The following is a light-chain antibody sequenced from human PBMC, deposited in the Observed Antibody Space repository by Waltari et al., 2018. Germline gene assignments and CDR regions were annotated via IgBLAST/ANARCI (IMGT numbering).Light chain of an antibody. CDR1: HIGTYR. CDR2: YAR. CDR3: HVWHPHVDPGV. V-gene: IGLV3-21*04. Sequence: SYVVTQPPSVSVAPGETATITCGGAHIGTYRVHWSQQTAGQDPVLVSCYARDRPSGIPDRFSGSNSGNTATLTISRVEAGDEARYYCHVWHPHVDPGVFGTGTEVTVL. J-gene: IGLJ1*01.